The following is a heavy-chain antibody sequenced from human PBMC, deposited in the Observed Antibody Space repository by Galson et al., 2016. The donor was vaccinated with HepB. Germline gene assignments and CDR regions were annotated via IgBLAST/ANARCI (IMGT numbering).Heavy chain of an antibody. CDR1: GFRFSDYT. Sequence: SLRLSCAASGFRFSDYTIRWVRQAPGKGLEWVASITDSGSNIYYADSMQGRFTISRDNAKASLYLQMNSLRADDTAVYYCAYNQNYGAGVYWFYGMDVWGQGTTVTVAS. CDR2: ITDSGSNI. CDR3: AYNQNYGAGVYWFYGMDV. D-gene: IGHD3-10*01. V-gene: IGHV3-21*01. J-gene: IGHJ6*02.